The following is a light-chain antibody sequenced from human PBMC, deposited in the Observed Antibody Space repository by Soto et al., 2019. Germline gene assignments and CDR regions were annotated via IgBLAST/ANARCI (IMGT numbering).Light chain of an antibody. V-gene: IGKV1-12*01. Sequence: DIQMTQSPSSVSASVGDSVTITCRASQDISSWLAWYHQKPGKAPNLLIYAASSLQSGVPSRFSGSGSGTELTLTINSLQPEDIVSYYCQQTAIFPRKFGQGTKVDIK. CDR1: QDISSW. CDR3: QQTAIFPRK. CDR2: AAS. J-gene: IGKJ1*01.